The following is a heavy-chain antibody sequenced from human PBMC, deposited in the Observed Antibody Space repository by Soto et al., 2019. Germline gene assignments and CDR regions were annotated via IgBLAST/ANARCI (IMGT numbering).Heavy chain of an antibody. J-gene: IGHJ4*02. V-gene: IGHV3-23*01. D-gene: IGHD2-15*01. CDR3: ARDRQPDGIWTFDY. CDR2: IFSGMGNT. Sequence: PGGSLRLSCSASGFTINTYTMGWVRLATGKGLEWVSTIFSGMGNTKYADSVTGRFSISRDNSKNIMYLQMNSLGVDDTAVYYCARDRQPDGIWTFDYWGRGTLVTVSS. CDR1: GFTINTYT.